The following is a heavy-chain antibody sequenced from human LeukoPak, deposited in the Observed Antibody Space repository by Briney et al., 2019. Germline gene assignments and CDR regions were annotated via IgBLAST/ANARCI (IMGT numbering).Heavy chain of an antibody. CDR3: AIQGYCSGGSCYSVRSFDP. D-gene: IGHD2-15*01. CDR2: IYYSGST. CDR1: GGSISSSSYY. V-gene: IGHV4-39*01. J-gene: IGHJ5*02. Sequence: SETLSLTCTVSGGSISSSSYYWGWIRQPPGKGLEWIGSIYYSGSTYYNPSLKSRVTRSVDTSKKQFSLKLSSLTAADTAVYYCAIQGYCSGGSCYSVRSFDPWGQGTLVTVSS.